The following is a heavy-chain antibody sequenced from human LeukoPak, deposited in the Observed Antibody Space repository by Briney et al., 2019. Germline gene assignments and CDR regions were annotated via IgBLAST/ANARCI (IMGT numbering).Heavy chain of an antibody. CDR3: AREKSGSYSNFGY. D-gene: IGHD1-26*01. CDR1: GGSISSSSYY. V-gene: IGHV4-39*07. CDR2: IYHSGST. J-gene: IGHJ4*02. Sequence: PSETLSLTCTVSGGSISSSSYYWGWIRQPPGKGLEWIGTIYHSGSTYYNPSLKSRVTISVDTSTNQFSLRLNSVTAADTAVYYCAREKSGSYSNFGYWGQGTLVTVSS.